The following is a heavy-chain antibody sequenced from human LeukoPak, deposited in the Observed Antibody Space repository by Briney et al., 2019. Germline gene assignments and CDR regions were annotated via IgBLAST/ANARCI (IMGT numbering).Heavy chain of an antibody. V-gene: IGHV1-46*01. Sequence: ASVKVSCKASGYTFTSYYMHWVRQAPGQGLEWMGIINPSGGSTRYAQKFQGRVTMTRDMSTSTVYMELSSLRSEDTAVYYCARAATVVTPLFDYWGQGTLVTVSS. CDR1: GYTFTSYY. J-gene: IGHJ4*02. D-gene: IGHD4-23*01. CDR2: INPSGGST. CDR3: ARAATVVTPLFDY.